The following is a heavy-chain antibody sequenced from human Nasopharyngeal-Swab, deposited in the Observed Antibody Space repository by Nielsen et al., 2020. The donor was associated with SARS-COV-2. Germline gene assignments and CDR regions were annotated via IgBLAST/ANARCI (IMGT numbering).Heavy chain of an antibody. Sequence: ASVKVSCKIFGYTFTDFYIHWVRQAPGQGLEWMGWINPNSGATSYSPKFPGWATMTGDTSINTTYMELSRLKSDDTAVYFCAKSPTYTMTTFPLNNWFDSWGQGTLVTVSS. CDR3: AKSPTYTMTTFPLNNWFDS. J-gene: IGHJ5*01. V-gene: IGHV1-2*04. CDR2: INPNSGAT. CDR1: GYTFTDFY. D-gene: IGHD3-16*01.